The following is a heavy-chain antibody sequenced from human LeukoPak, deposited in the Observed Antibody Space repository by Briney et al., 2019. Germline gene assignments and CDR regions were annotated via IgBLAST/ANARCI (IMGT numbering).Heavy chain of an antibody. CDR2: IIPIFGTA. Sequence: ASVKVSCKASGGTISSYAISWVRQAPGQGLEWMGGIIPIFGTANYAQKFQGRVTITADESTSTAYMELSSLRSEDTAVYYCARASVLRYFDWLLHVNWFDPWGQGTLVTVSS. J-gene: IGHJ5*02. V-gene: IGHV1-69*13. CDR1: GGTISSYA. CDR3: ARASVLRYFDWLLHVNWFDP. D-gene: IGHD3-9*01.